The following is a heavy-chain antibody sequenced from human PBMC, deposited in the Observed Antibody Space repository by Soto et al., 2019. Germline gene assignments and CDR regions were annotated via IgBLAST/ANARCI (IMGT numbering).Heavy chain of an antibody. Sequence: LSETLSLTCTVSGGSISSYYWSWIRQPPGKGLEWIGYIYYSGSTNYNPSLKSRVTISVDTSKNQFSLKLSSVTAADTAVYYCARERGTVGDFDYWGQGTLVTVSS. V-gene: IGHV4-59*01. CDR3: ARERGTVGDFDY. J-gene: IGHJ4*02. CDR1: GGSISSYY. CDR2: IYYSGST. D-gene: IGHD3-16*01.